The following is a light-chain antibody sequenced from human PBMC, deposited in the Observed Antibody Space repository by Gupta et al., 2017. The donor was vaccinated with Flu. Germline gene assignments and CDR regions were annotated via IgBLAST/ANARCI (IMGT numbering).Light chain of an antibody. CDR2: EVS. CDR3: SSDGSGSTYV. J-gene: IGLJ1*01. V-gene: IGLV2-14*01. Sequence: QSALTQPASVSGSPGQSITISCTGTSSDVGGYKYVSWDQQNPGRAHKLIIYEVSNRPSGSANRFSGSKSGNTASLTIAGLRAEDEGTYYGSSDGSGSTYVFGTGSTVTVV. CDR1: SSDVGGYKY.